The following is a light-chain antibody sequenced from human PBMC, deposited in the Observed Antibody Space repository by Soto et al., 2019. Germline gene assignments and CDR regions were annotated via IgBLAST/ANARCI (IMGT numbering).Light chain of an antibody. CDR2: WAS. CDR1: QTILYTSKNKSY. J-gene: IGKJ1*01. CDR3: HQYYSSPRT. V-gene: IGKV4-1*01. Sequence: DIVMTQSPDSLAVSLGERATINCKSSQTILYTSKNKSYLAWYQQNPGQPPQLLLYWASTRESGVPDRFSGSGSGTDFTLTISSLQAEDVAVYYCHQYYSSPRTFGQGTKVEIK.